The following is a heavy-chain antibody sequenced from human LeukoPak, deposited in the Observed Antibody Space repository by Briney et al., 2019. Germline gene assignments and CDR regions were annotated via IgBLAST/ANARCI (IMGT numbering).Heavy chain of an antibody. CDR1: GYTFTSYG. D-gene: IGHD3-22*01. Sequence: ASVKVSCKASGYTFTSYGISWVRQAPGQGLEWMGWISAYNGNTNYAQKPQRRVTMTTDTSTSTAYMELRSLRSDDTAVYYCARVPLYYYDSSGYPEHYYYYYMDVWGKGTTVTVSS. CDR3: ARVPLYYYDSSGYPEHYYYYYMDV. J-gene: IGHJ6*03. CDR2: ISAYNGNT. V-gene: IGHV1-18*01.